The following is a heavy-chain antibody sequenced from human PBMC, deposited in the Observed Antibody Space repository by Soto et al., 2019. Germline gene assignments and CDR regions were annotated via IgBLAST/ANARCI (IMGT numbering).Heavy chain of an antibody. CDR2: ISGGGSTT. Sequence: QVPLVESGGGLVKPGGSLRLSCAVSGFTFNDYYMSWIRQAPGKGLEWISYISGGGSTTYHADSVRGRFTISRDNAKNALFLQMNSLRAEDTAVYYGARLGRTSGWFRRLDSWGQGILVTVSS. D-gene: IGHD6-19*01. J-gene: IGHJ4*02. CDR1: GFTFNDYY. V-gene: IGHV3-11*01. CDR3: ARLGRTSGWFRRLDS.